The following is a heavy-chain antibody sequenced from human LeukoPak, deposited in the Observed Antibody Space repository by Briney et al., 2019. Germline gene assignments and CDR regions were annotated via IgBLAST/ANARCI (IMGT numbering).Heavy chain of an antibody. D-gene: IGHD2-8*01. V-gene: IGHV3-23*01. Sequence: PGGSLRLSCVASGFTFSSYAMSWVRQAPGKGLEWVSAISGSGGSTYYADSVKGRFTISRDNSKNTLYLQMNSLRAEDTAVYYCAKDRVYEIFYSRFDPWGQGTPVTVSS. CDR3: AKDRVYEIFYSRFDP. CDR2: ISGSGGST. J-gene: IGHJ5*02. CDR1: GFTFSSYA.